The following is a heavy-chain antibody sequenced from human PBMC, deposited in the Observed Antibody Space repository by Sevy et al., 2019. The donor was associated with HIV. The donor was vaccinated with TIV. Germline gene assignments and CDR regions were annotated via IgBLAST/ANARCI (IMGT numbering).Heavy chain of an antibody. CDR1: GGSISSGVYS. J-gene: IGHJ4*02. CDR3: ARDSGDYPYYFDH. CDR2: IYHTGPT. Sequence: SETLSLTCAVSGGSISSGVYSWNWIRQPPGKGLEWIGYIYHTGPTYYNPSLKSRVTISVDTSKNQFSLRLNSVTAADTAVYYCARDSGDYPYYFDHWGQGTLVTVSS. D-gene: IGHD4-17*01. V-gene: IGHV4-30-2*01.